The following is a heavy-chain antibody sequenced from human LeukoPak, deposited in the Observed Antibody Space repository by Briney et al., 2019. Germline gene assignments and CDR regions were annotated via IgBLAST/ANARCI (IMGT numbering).Heavy chain of an antibody. J-gene: IGHJ3*02. V-gene: IGHV4-61*02. CDR1: GGSISSGSYY. CDR3: ARHKYSYGSNAFDI. Sequence: SQTLSLTCTVSGGSISSGSYYWSWIRQPAGKGLEWIGRIYTSGSTNYNPSLKSRVTISVDTSKNQFSLKLSSVTAADTAVYYCARHKYSYGSNAFDIWGQGTMVTVSS. CDR2: IYTSGST. D-gene: IGHD5-18*01.